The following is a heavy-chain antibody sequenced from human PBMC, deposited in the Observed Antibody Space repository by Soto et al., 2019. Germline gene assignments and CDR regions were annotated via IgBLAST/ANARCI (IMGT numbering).Heavy chain of an antibody. Sequence: SETLSLTCTVSGGSISSYYWSWIREPPGKGLEWIGYIYYSGSTNYNPSLKSRVTISVDTSKNQFSLKLSSVTAADTAVYYCARLFDSSGYYHARWFDPWGQGTLVTVSS. CDR1: GGSISSYY. V-gene: IGHV4-59*01. D-gene: IGHD3-22*01. J-gene: IGHJ5*02. CDR2: IYYSGST. CDR3: ARLFDSSGYYHARWFDP.